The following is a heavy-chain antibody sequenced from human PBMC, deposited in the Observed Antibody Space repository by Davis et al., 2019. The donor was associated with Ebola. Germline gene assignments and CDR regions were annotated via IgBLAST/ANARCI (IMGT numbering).Heavy chain of an antibody. Sequence: GESLKISCKGSGYSFTDYWIGWVRQMPGKGLEWMGIIYPGDSDTKYSPSFQGQVTISADKSITTAYLQWSSLKASDSAMYYCARQIAAAGYFDYWGQGTLVTVSS. CDR3: ARQIAAAGYFDY. V-gene: IGHV5-51*01. CDR2: IYPGDSDT. D-gene: IGHD6-13*01. J-gene: IGHJ4*02. CDR1: GYSFTDYW.